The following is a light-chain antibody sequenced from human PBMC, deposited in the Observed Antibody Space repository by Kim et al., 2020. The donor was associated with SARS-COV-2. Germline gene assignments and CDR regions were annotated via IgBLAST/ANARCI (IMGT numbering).Light chain of an antibody. CDR2: AKN. Sequence: SVALGQTVRNTCQGDSLRDDYASWFQQKQGQAPVVVIYAKNNRPAGIQDRFSGSNSGNTASLTITGAQAEDEADYYCNSRDRSGNRFGGGTQLTVL. CDR3: NSRDRSGNR. J-gene: IGLJ2*01. CDR1: SLRDDY. V-gene: IGLV3-19*01.